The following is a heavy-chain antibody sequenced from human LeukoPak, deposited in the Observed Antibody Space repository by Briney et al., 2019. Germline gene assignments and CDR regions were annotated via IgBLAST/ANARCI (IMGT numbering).Heavy chain of an antibody. D-gene: IGHD3-10*01. CDR2: MTSDGGCT. V-gene: IGHV3-23*01. CDR1: GFTFSSYA. CDR3: AKLDSPWAARGSFDH. J-gene: IGHJ5*02. Sequence: PGGSLRLSCAASGFTFSSYALSSVRQAPGKGLGWVSTMTSDGGCTYSADSVKGRFTVSRDNSKNTLFLQMTRLRAEDTAVYYCAKLDSPWAARGSFDHWGQGALVTVSS.